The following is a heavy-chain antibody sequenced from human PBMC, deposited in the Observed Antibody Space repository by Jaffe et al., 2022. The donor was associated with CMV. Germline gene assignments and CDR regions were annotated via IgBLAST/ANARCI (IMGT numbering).Heavy chain of an antibody. J-gene: IGHJ6*02. CDR3: ASTYTDPSIAARLGRANYYYYYYGMDV. CDR2: IYTSGST. CDR1: GGSISSYY. V-gene: IGHV4-4*07. Sequence: QVQLQESGPGLVKPSETLSLTCTVSGGSISSYYWSWIRQPAGKGLEWIGRIYTSGSTNYNPSLKSRVTMSVDTSKNQFSLKLSSVTAADTAVYYCASTYTDPSIAARLGRANYYYYYYGMDVWGQGTTVTVSS. D-gene: IGHD6-6*01.